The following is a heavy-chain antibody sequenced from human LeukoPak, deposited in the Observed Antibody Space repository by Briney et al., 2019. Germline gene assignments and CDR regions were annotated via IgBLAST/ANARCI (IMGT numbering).Heavy chain of an antibody. J-gene: IGHJ4*02. CDR2: IISSSSYK. CDR3: ARDKLIGATDY. Sequence: EAFLRISCVSSGFTFSSYDMHCVLQDPPKGLVWVLSIISSSSYKYYAASIKGRFTISRDKAKNSLYLQMNSLRAEDTAVYYCARDKLIGATDYWGQGTLVTVSS. CDR1: GFTFSSYD. D-gene: IGHD1-26*01. V-gene: IGHV3-21*01.